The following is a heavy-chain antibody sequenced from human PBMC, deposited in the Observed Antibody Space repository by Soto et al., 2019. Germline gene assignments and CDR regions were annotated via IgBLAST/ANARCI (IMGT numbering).Heavy chain of an antibody. CDR1: GFTFSDYD. CDR3: AGKGPRAARPNH. V-gene: IGHV3-11*01. CDR2: ISSSGTTT. D-gene: IGHD6-6*01. Sequence: QVQLVESGGGLVRPGGSLRLSCAASGFTFSDYDMSWIRQAPGKGLEWVSCISSSGTTTYYADSVKGRFTISRDNAKNSLYGEMNSLRGEDTGVDYCAGKGPRAARPNHWGQGTLVTVSS. J-gene: IGHJ5*02.